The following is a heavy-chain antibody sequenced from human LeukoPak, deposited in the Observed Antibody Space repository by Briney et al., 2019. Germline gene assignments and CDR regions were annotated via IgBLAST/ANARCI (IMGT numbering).Heavy chain of an antibody. CDR2: ISAYNGNT. J-gene: IGHJ4*02. CDR1: GYTFTSYG. V-gene: IGHV1-18*01. D-gene: IGHD3-22*01. CDR3: AREGYYYDSSGYYDY. Sequence: GASVKVSCKASGYTFTSYGISWVRQAPGQGLEWMGWISAYNGNTNYAQKFQGRVTITTDESTSTAYMELSSLRSEDTAVYYCAREGYYYDSSGYYDYWGQGTLVTVSS.